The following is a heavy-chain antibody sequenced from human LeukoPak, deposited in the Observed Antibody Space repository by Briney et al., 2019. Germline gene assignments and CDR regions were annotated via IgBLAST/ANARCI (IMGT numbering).Heavy chain of an antibody. CDR1: GFTFSSYS. Sequence: GGSLRLSCAASGFTFSSYSMNWVRQAPGKGLEWVSYISSSSSTIYYADSVKGRFTISRDNAKNSLYLQMNSLRAEDTAVYYCARVLDWALDYWGQGTLVTVSS. CDR3: ARVLDWALDY. CDR2: ISSSSSTI. J-gene: IGHJ4*02. V-gene: IGHV3-48*01. D-gene: IGHD3-9*01.